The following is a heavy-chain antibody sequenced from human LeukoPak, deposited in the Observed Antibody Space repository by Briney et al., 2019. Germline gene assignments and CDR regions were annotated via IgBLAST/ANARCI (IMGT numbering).Heavy chain of an antibody. CDR2: INSDGSST. D-gene: IGHD3-22*01. V-gene: IGHV3-74*01. CDR3: AREIVDTHSSGYSGFDY. CDR1: GFTFSSYW. Sequence: HSGGSLRLSCAASGFTFSSYWMHWVRQAPGKGLVWVSRINSDGSSTSYADSVKGRFTISRDNAKNTLYLQMNSLRAEDTAVYYCAREIVDTHSSGYSGFDYWGQGTLVTVSS. J-gene: IGHJ4*02.